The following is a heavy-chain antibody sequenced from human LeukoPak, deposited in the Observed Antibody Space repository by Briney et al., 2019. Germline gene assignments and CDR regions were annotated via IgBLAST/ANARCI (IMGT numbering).Heavy chain of an antibody. CDR2: INHSGST. CDR3: AKGYCGGDCPFDY. D-gene: IGHD2-21*01. V-gene: IGHV4-34*01. J-gene: IGHJ4*02. Sequence: PSETLSLTCAVYGGSFSGYYWSWIRQPPGKGLEWIGEINHSGSTNYNPSLKSRVTISVDTSKNQFSLKLSSVTAADTAVYYCAKGYCGGDCPFDYWGQGTLVTVSS. CDR1: GGSFSGYY.